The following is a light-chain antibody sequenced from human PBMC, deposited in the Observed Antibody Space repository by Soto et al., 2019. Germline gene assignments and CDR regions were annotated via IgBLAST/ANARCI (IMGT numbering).Light chain of an antibody. V-gene: IGKV3-20*01. CDR1: QSVSSSY. CDR3: QQYCSSPPYT. J-gene: IGKJ2*01. CDR2: GAS. Sequence: EIVLTQSPGTLSLSPGERATLSCRASQSVSSSYLAWYQQKPGQAPRLLIYGASSKATGIPDTFRGSGSGTDFTLTISSLEPEDFAVYYCQQYCSSPPYTVGQGTKLEIK.